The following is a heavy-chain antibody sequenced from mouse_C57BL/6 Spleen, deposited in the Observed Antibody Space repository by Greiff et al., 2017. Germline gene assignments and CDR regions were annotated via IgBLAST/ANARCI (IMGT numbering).Heavy chain of an antibody. CDR1: GYTFTSYG. D-gene: IGHD2-3*01. CDR2: IYPRSGNT. Sequence: QVQLKESGAELARPGASVKLSCKASGYTFTSYGISWVKQRTGQGLEWIGEIYPRSGNTYYNEKFKGKATLTADKSSSTAYMELRSLTSEDSAVYFCARRDGYYAMDYWGQGTSVTVSS. J-gene: IGHJ4*01. V-gene: IGHV1-81*01. CDR3: ARRDGYYAMDY.